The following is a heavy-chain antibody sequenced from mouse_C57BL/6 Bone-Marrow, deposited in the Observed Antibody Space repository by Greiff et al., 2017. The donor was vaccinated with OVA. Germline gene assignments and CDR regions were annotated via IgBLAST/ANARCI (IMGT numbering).Heavy chain of an antibody. Sequence: EVLLVESGGGLVKPGGSLKLSCAASGFTFSSYTMSWVRQTPEKRLEWVATISGGGGNTYYPDSVKGRITISTDNAKNTLYLQMSSLRSEDAALYYCARHLGLDYWGQGTTLTVSS. CDR1: GFTFSSYT. D-gene: IGHD4-1*01. CDR2: ISGGGGNT. CDR3: ARHLGLDY. V-gene: IGHV5-9*01. J-gene: IGHJ2*01.